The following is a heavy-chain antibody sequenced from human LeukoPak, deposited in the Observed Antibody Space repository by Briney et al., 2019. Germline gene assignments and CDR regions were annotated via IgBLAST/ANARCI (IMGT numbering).Heavy chain of an antibody. CDR3: ARGIGYSSGWFDY. V-gene: IGHV3-53*01. J-gene: IGHJ4*02. D-gene: IGHD6-19*01. CDR2: IYSGGST. Sequence: GGSLRLSSAASGFTVSSNYMSWVRQAPGKGLEWVSVIYSGGSTYYADSVKGRFTISRDNSKNTLYLQMKSLRAEDTAVYYCARGIGYSSGWFDYWGQGTLVTVSS. CDR1: GFTVSSNY.